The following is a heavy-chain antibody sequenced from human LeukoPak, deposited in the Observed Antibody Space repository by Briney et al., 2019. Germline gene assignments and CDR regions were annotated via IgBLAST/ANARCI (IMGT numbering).Heavy chain of an antibody. CDR1: GGSISSYY. J-gene: IGHJ4*02. Sequence: SETLSLTCTVSGGSISSYYWSWIRQPPGKGLEWIGYIYYSGSTNYNPSLKSRVTISVDTSKNQFSLKLSSVTAADTAVYYCAGGAGGYNPIDYWGQGTLVTVSS. CDR2: IYYSGST. V-gene: IGHV4-59*01. D-gene: IGHD5-24*01. CDR3: AGGAGGYNPIDY.